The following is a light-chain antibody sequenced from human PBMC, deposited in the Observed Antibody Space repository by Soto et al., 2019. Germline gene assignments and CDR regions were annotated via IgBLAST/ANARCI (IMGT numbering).Light chain of an antibody. J-gene: IGKJ3*01. CDR1: QSVRSY. CDR2: DTS. V-gene: IGKV3-11*01. CDR3: QQRSNWPLVT. Sequence: EIVLTQSPATLSLSPGERATLSCRASQSVRSYLAWYQQKPGQPPRLLIYDTSNRATGIPARFSGSGYGTDFTLTISSLDPEDFAVYHCQQRSNWPLVTFGPGTRVDIK.